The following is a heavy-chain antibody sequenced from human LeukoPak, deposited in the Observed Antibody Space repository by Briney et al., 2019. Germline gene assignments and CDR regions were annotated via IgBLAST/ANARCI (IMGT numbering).Heavy chain of an antibody. CDR1: GFTFSTYA. CDR2: VSASGDNT. Sequence: GGSLRLSCAASGFTFSTYAMSWVRQAPGKGLEWVSGVSASGDNTKYGDSGKGRFTISRDNSKNTVHLQMNSLRAEDTAVYYCVKYRGGWYRGYALDIWGQGTMVIVSS. D-gene: IGHD6-19*01. J-gene: IGHJ3*02. V-gene: IGHV3-23*01. CDR3: VKYRGGWYRGYALDI.